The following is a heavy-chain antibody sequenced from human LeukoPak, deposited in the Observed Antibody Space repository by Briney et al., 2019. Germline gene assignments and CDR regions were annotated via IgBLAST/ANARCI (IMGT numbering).Heavy chain of an antibody. CDR3: ARDSRYYYYYYMDV. CDR1: GFTFSSYW. V-gene: IGHV3-7*01. CDR2: IKQDGSEK. Sequence: GGSLRLSCAASGFTFSSYWMSWVRQAPGKGLEWVANIKQDGSEKYYVDSVKGRFTISRDNAKNSPYLQMNSLRAEDTAVYYCARDSRYYYYYYMDVWGKGTTVTVSS. J-gene: IGHJ6*03.